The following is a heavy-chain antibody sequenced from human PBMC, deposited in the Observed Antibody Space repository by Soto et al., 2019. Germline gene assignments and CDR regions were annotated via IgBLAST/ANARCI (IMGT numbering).Heavy chain of an antibody. V-gene: IGHV3-30*03. Sequence: GGSLRLSCSASGFIFSDYAMHWVRQAPGKGMEWVAVILFDGNKKYYADSVKGRFTISRDNSKNTLYLQMNSLRAEDTAVYYCARDRWYYYDSSGYYPIDYWGQGTLVTVSS. J-gene: IGHJ4*02. CDR1: GFIFSDYA. D-gene: IGHD3-22*01. CDR3: ARDRWYYYDSSGYYPIDY. CDR2: ILFDGNKK.